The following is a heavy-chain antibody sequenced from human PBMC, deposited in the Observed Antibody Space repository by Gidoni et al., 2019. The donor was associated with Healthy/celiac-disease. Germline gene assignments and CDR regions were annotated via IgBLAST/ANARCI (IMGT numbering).Heavy chain of an antibody. CDR2: IIPIFGTA. V-gene: IGHV1-69*01. CDR1: GGTFSNYA. D-gene: IGHD3-22*01. CDR3: ARVGDYYDSSGQGWFDP. Sequence: QVQLVQSGAEVTKPGSSVKVSCKASGGTFSNYAISWVRQAPGQGLEWMGGIIPIFGTANYAQKFQGRVTITADESTSTAYMELSSLRSEDTAVYYCARVGDYYDSSGQGWFDPWGQGTLVTVSS. J-gene: IGHJ5*02.